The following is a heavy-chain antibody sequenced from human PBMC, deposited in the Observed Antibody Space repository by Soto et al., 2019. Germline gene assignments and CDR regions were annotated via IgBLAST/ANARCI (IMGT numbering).Heavy chain of an antibody. D-gene: IGHD7-27*01. CDR3: ARVPRDPLTTNYYYYYGMDV. Sequence: GASVKVSCKASGGTFSSYAISWVRQAPGQGLEWMGGIIPIFGTANYAQKFQGRVTITADESTSTAYMELSSLRSEDTAVNYCARVPRDPLTTNYYYYYGMDVWGQGTTVTVSS. J-gene: IGHJ6*02. CDR1: GGTFSSYA. V-gene: IGHV1-69*13. CDR2: IIPIFGTA.